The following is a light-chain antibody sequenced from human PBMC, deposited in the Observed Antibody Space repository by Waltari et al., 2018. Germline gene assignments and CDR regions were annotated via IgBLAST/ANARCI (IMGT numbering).Light chain of an antibody. Sequence: QSAPTQPPSVSGSPGQSVTISCTGPSSDVGYYNFVSCYQQYPRKAPILVIYGVNNRPSGCSDRFSGSRSGNTASLTISGLQADDEADYYCSSYTPSTTWVFGGGTRLTVL. CDR3: SSYTPSTTWV. J-gene: IGLJ3*02. CDR1: SSDVGYYNF. V-gene: IGLV2-18*02. CDR2: GVN.